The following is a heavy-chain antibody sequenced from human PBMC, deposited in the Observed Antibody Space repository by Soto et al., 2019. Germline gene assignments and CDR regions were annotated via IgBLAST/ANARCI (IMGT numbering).Heavy chain of an antibody. D-gene: IGHD5-18*01. CDR1: GFTFSSYA. CDR3: ATWDTAMGLFDS. V-gene: IGHV3-23*01. J-gene: IGHJ4*02. CDR2: ISGSGGST. Sequence: EVQLLESGGGLVQPGGSLRLSCAASGFTFSSYAMSWVRQAPGKGLEWVSAISGSGGSTYYADSVKGRFTISRDNSKNTLYLQMHSLRAEDTAVYYCATWDTAMGLFDSWGQGTLVTVSS.